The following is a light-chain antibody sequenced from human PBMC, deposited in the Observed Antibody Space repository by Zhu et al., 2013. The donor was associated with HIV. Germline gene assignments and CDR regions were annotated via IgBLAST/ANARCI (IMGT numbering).Light chain of an antibody. CDR1: SSNIGNNY. V-gene: IGLV1-51*01. Sequence: QSVLTQPPSVSAAPGQKVTISCSGSSSNIGNNYVSWYQHLPGTAPKVLIYDNNKRPSGIPDRFSGSKSGTSATLGITGLQTGDEADYYCGTWDSSLGVGVFGGGTRVTVL. CDR3: GTWDSSLGVGV. CDR2: DNN. J-gene: IGLJ2*01.